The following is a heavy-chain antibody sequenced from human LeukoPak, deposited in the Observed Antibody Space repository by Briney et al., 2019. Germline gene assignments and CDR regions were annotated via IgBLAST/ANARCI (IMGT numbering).Heavy chain of an antibody. CDR2: ISSSSSYI. J-gene: IGHJ4*02. V-gene: IGHV3-21*01. D-gene: IGHD5-18*01. CDR1: GFTFSSYS. Sequence: GGSLGLSCAASGFTFSSYSMNWVRQAPGKGLEWVSSISSSSSYIYYADSVKGRFTISRDNAKNSLYLQMNSLRAEDTAVYYCARDRGYSYGYRDYWGQGTLVTVSS. CDR3: ARDRGYSYGYRDY.